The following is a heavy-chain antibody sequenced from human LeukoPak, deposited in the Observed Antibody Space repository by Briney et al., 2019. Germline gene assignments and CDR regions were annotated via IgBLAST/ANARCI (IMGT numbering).Heavy chain of an antibody. CDR3: ARESGELYPPYYYYGMDV. J-gene: IGHJ6*02. Sequence: SVKVSCKASGGTFSSYAISWVRQAPGQGLEWMGRIIPILGIANYAQKLQGRVTITADKSTSTAYLELSSLTSKDTAVYYCARESGELYPPYYYYGMDVWGQGTTVTVSS. CDR2: IIPILGIA. CDR1: GGTFSSYA. D-gene: IGHD4-17*01. V-gene: IGHV1-69*04.